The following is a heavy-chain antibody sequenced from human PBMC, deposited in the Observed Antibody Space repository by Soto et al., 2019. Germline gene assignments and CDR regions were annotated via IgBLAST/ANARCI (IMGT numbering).Heavy chain of an antibody. D-gene: IGHD6-13*01. Sequence: ASVKVSCKASGYNFTRFGISWVRQAPGQGLEWMGWISAHNGDTNYVQKFQGRVTMTTDTSTRTTYMELRSLRYDDTAVYYCARDVSSWYPYYFDYWGQGTLVTVSS. CDR3: ARDVSSWYPYYFDY. CDR2: ISAHNGDT. CDR1: GYNFTRFG. V-gene: IGHV1-18*01. J-gene: IGHJ4*02.